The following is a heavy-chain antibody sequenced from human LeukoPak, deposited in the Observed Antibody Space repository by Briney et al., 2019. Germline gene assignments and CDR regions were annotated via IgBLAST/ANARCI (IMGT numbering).Heavy chain of an antibody. D-gene: IGHD3-22*01. J-gene: IGHJ4*01. CDR1: GGSFSGYY. CDR2: INHSGST. Sequence: SETLSLTCAVYGGSFSGYYWSWIRQPPGKGLEWIGEINHSGSTNYNPSLKSRVTISVDTSKNQFSLKLRSVTAADTALYFCARDDTYFYDSSGHGFDFWGHGTLVTVSS. CDR3: ARDDTYFYDSSGHGFDF. V-gene: IGHV4-34*01.